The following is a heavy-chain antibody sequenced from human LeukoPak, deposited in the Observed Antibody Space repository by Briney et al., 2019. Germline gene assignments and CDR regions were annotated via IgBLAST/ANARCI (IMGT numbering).Heavy chain of an antibody. V-gene: IGHV1-8*02. D-gene: IGHD6-19*01. CDR3: ALAVAGLDAFDI. CDR1: GYTFTGYY. J-gene: IGHJ3*02. Sequence: GASVKVSCKASGYTFTGYYMHWVRQAPGQGLEWMGWMNPNSGNTGYAQKFQGRVTMTRNTSISTAYMELGSLRSEDTAVYYCALAVAGLDAFDIWGQGTMVTVSS. CDR2: MNPNSGNT.